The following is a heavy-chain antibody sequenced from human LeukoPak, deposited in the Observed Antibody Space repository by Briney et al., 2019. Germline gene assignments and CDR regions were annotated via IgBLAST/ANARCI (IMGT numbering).Heavy chain of an antibody. CDR2: ISHDGSNK. J-gene: IGHJ6*02. CDR3: ARDLGTFYYYYGMDV. CDR1: GFTFSSYG. D-gene: IGHD3-16*01. V-gene: IGHV3-30*19. Sequence: GRSLRLSCAASGFTFSSYGMHWVRQAPGKGLEWVAVISHDGSNKYYADSVKGRFTISRDNSKNTLYLQMNSLRAEDTAVYYCARDLGTFYYYYGMDVWGQGTTVTVSS.